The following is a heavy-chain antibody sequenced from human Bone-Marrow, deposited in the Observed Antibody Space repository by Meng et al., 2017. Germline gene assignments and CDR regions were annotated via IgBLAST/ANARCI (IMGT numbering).Heavy chain of an antibody. V-gene: IGHV3-30*01. CDR2: ISYDGSNK. D-gene: IGHD2-15*01. J-gene: IGHJ4*02. Sequence: VQLVESGGGVVQPGRSLRLSCAASGFTFSSYAMHWVRQAPGKGLEWVAVISYDGSNKYYADSVKGRFTISRDNSKNTLYLQMNSLRAEDTAVYYCARDRGGIDYWGQGTLVTVSS. CDR1: GFTFSSYA. CDR3: ARDRGGIDY.